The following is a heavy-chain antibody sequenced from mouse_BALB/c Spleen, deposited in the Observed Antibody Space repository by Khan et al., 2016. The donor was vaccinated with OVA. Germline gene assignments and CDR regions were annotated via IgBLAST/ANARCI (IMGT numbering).Heavy chain of an antibody. J-gene: IGHJ2*01. Sequence: EVKLLESGPTLVKPSQTLSLTCSVTGDSITSGYWNWIRKFPGNKLEYMGYISYSGSTYYNPSLKSRISITRDTSKNQFYLQLNSVTTEDTATYYCAGWNCKYDGYNDYWGQGTTLAISS. CDR2: ISYSGST. V-gene: IGHV3-8*02. CDR1: GDSITSGY. D-gene: IGHD1-2*01. CDR3: AGWNCKYDGYNDY.